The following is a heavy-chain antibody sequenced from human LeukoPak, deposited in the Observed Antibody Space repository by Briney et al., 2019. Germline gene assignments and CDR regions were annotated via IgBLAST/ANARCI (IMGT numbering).Heavy chain of an antibody. J-gene: IGHJ4*02. D-gene: IGHD6-13*01. CDR1: GFTFSSYA. V-gene: IGHV3-30-3*01. CDR3: ARDRDSSSLFDY. Sequence: GGSLRLSCAASGFTFSSYAMHWVRQAPGKGLEWVAVISYDGSNKYYADSVKGRFTIFRDNSKNTLYLQMNSLRAEDTAVYYCARDRDSSSLFDYWGQGTLVTVSS. CDR2: ISYDGSNK.